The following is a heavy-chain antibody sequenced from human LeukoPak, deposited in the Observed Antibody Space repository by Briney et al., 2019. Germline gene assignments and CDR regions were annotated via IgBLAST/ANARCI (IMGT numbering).Heavy chain of an antibody. CDR2: IIPIFGTA. D-gene: IGHD3-22*01. V-gene: IGHV1-69*05. J-gene: IGHJ4*02. CDR1: GGTFSSYA. CDR3: ARGPVTYYYDSSRYYCDY. Sequence: SVKVSCKASGGTFSSYAISWVRQAPGQGLEWMGGIIPIFGTANYAQKFRGRVTITTDESTSTAYMELSSLRSEDTAVYYCARGPVTYYYDSSRYYCDYWGQGTLVTVSS.